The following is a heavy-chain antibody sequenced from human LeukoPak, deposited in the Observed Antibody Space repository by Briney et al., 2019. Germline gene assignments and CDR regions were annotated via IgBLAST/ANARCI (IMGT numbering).Heavy chain of an antibody. V-gene: IGHV4-39*07. CDR1: GGSISSSSYY. Sequence: KPSETLSLTCSVSGGSISSSSYYWGWIRQPPGKGLEWIGTIFYSGSPYYNPSLKSRLTISVDTSENQFSLKLDSVTAADTAVYYCARDTSYTSETCCNDYFDSWGQGTLVIVSS. CDR3: ARDTSYTSETCCNDYFDS. CDR2: IFYSGSP. D-gene: IGHD2/OR15-2a*01. J-gene: IGHJ4*02.